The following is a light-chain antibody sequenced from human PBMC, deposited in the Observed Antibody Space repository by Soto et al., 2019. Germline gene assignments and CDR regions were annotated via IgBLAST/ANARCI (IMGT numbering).Light chain of an antibody. CDR1: SSDVGNYNY. CDR3: CSYIGSYTVV. CDR2: DAP. J-gene: IGLJ2*01. Sequence: QSALTQPRSVSGSPGQSVTISCTGTSSDVGNYNYVSWYQQHPGKAPKLMIFDAPDRPSGVPDRFSGSKSGNTASLTISGLQAEDEADYYCCSYIGSYTVVFGGGTKLTVL. V-gene: IGLV2-11*01.